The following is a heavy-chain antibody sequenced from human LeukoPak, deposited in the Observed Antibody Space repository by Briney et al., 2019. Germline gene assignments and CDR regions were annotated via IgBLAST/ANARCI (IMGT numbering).Heavy chain of an antibody. CDR3: ARIQYARKYYYYGSGSYIDY. J-gene: IGHJ4*02. V-gene: IGHV5-51*01. CDR2: IYPDDSDT. CDR1: GYSFTNYW. Sequence: GESLKISCKGSGYSFTNYWIGWVRQMPGKGLEWMGIIYPDDSDTRYSPSFQGQVTISADKSINTAYLQWNSLRASDTAMYYCARIQYARKYYYYGSGSYIDYWGQGTLVTVSS. D-gene: IGHD3-10*01.